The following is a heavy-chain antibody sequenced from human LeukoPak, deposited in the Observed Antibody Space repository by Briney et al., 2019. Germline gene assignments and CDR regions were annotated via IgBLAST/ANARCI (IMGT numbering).Heavy chain of an antibody. CDR2: ADSTGT. Sequence: GGSLRLFCAASGFTVEGYDVLWVPQAPGESLEWFSRADSTGTYYADSVNGRFTISTDNNTNSLYLQMNSLTIEDTAFYYCAKDRWSSGSDSTGMEVWGQGTTVTVSS. J-gene: IGHJ6*02. CDR1: GFTVEGYD. V-gene: IGHV3-43*02. D-gene: IGHD2-21*02. CDR3: AKDRWSSGSDSTGMEV.